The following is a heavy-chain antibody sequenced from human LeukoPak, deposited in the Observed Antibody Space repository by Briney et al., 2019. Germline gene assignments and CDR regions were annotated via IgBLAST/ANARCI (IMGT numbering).Heavy chain of an antibody. J-gene: IGHJ4*02. CDR1: GYTFTSYG. CDR3: ARGAKYYDNLTGYRGNLALDY. CDR2: ISAYNGNT. V-gene: IGHV1-18*04. D-gene: IGHD3-9*01. Sequence: ALVKVSCKASGYTFTSYGISWVRQAPGQGREGMGWISAYNGNTNYAQKLQGRVTMTTDTSTSTAYMELRSLRSDDTAVYYCARGAKYYDNLTGYRGNLALDYWGQGTLVTVSS.